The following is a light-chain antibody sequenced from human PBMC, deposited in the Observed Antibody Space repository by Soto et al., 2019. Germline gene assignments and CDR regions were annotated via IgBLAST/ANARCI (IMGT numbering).Light chain of an antibody. CDR2: AVN. CDR1: SSDIGAYHY. V-gene: IGLV2-14*01. J-gene: IGLJ2*01. Sequence: QSALTQAASVSGSPGQSITISCTGTSSDIGAYHYVSWYQQRPGKAPKVLIYAVNNRPSGISDRFSGSKSGNTASLTISGLQAEDEAVYYCHSYTNSDTVIFGGGTKLTVL. CDR3: HSYTNSDTVI.